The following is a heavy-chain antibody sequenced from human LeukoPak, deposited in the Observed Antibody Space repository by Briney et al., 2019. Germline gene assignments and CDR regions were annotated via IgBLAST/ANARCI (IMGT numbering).Heavy chain of an antibody. CDR3: ARASLQFDP. CDR2: IYTSGST. Sequence: SETLSLTCTVSGGSISSGSYYWSWIRQPAGKGLEWIGRIYTSGSTNYNPSLKSRVTISVDTSKNQFSLKLSSVTAADTAVYYCARASLQFDPWGQGTLVTVSS. CDR1: GGSISSGSYY. D-gene: IGHD4-11*01. J-gene: IGHJ5*02. V-gene: IGHV4-61*02.